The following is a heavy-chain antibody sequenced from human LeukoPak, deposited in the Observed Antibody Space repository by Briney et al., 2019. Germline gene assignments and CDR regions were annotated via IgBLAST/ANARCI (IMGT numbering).Heavy chain of an antibody. Sequence: ASVKVSCKASGGTFSSYTISSRRQAPGQGLEWMGGIIPIFGTANYAQKFQGRVTITADESTSTAYMELSSLRSEDTAVYYCARALGWLDYFYYSGQGTLVTVSS. J-gene: IGHJ4*02. CDR2: IIPIFGTA. CDR1: GGTFSSYT. V-gene: IGHV1-69*01. CDR3: ARALGWLDYFYY. D-gene: IGHD6-19*01.